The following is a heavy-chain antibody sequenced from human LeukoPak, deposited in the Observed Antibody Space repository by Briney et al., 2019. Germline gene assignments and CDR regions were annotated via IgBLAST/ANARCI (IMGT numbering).Heavy chain of an antibody. Sequence: PGGSLRLSCAASGFTFSDSWMSWVRQAPGKGLEWVANMNQEGSEKDYVDSVKGRFTISRDNARNSLYLQMGSLRAEDTAVYYCATYTHWVAGDVWGQGTTVTVSS. CDR3: ATYTHWVAGDV. CDR2: MNQEGSEK. J-gene: IGHJ6*02. CDR1: GFTFSDSW. V-gene: IGHV3-7*01. D-gene: IGHD3-16*01.